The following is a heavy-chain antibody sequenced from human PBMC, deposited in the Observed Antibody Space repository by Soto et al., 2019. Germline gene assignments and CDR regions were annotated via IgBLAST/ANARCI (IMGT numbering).Heavy chain of an antibody. CDR1: GGCISSGGYY. J-gene: IGHJ4*02. D-gene: IGHD3-10*01. CDR3: ARAPSYGSGSYYGAYSYYFDY. Sequence: TLSLTCTVSGGCISSGGYYWSWIRQHPGKGLEWIGYIYYSGSTYYNPSLKSRVTISVDTSKNQFSLKLSSVTAADTAVYYCARAPSYGSGSYYGAYSYYFDYWGQGTLVTV. V-gene: IGHV4-31*03. CDR2: IYYSGST.